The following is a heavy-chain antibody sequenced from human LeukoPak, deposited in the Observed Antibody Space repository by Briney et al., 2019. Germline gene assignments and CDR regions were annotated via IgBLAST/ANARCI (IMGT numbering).Heavy chain of an antibody. CDR2: FDPEDGET. D-gene: IGHD6-19*01. CDR1: GYTLTELS. J-gene: IGHJ4*02. CDR3: ARVILSSGWNYYFDY. V-gene: IGHV1-24*01. Sequence: ASVHVSCKVSGYTLTELSMHWVRQAPGKGLEWMGGFDPEDGETIYAQKFQGRVTMTEDTPTDTAYMELSSLRSEDTAVYYCARVILSSGWNYYFDYWGQGTLVTVSS.